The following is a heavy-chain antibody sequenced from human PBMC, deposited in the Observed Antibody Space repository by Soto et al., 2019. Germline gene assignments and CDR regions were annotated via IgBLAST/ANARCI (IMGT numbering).Heavy chain of an antibody. V-gene: IGHV3-11*01. J-gene: IGHJ6*02. CDR2: ISSSGSTI. Sequence: QVQLVESGGGLVKPGGSLRLSCAASGFTFSDYYMSWIRQAPGKGLEWVSYISSSGSTIYYADSVKGRFTISRDNAKNPXYXXMNSLRAEDTAVYYCARNGYSYGPAYYYYYYGMDVWGQGTTVTVSS. CDR1: GFTFSDYY. D-gene: IGHD5-18*01. CDR3: ARNGYSYGPAYYYYYYGMDV.